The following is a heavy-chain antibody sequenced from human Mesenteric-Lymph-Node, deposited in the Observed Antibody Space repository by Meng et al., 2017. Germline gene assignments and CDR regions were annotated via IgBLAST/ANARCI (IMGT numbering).Heavy chain of an antibody. D-gene: IGHD6-13*01. CDR1: GFTFSNYW. V-gene: IGHV3-74*01. CDR2: IKSDGSST. Sequence: GGSLRLSCAASGFTFSNYWMHWVRQGPGKGLVWVSRIKSDGSSTIYADFVKGRFTISRDNAKKSLYLQMNSLRAEDTALYYCAFSSSWYSTDFQHWGQGTLVTVSS. J-gene: IGHJ1*01. CDR3: AFSSSWYSTDFQH.